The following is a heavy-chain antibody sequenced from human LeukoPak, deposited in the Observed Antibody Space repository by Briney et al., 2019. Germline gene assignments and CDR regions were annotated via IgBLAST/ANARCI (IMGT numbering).Heavy chain of an antibody. CDR2: IYYSGST. CDR3: AGAYYDSGLSDPFDY. D-gene: IGHD3-22*01. CDR1: GGSISSYY. V-gene: IGHV4-59*08. Sequence: SETLSLTCTVSGGSISSYYWSWIRQPPGKGLEWIGYIYYSGSTNYNPSLKSRVTISVDTSKNQFSLKLSSVTAADTAVYYCAGAYYDSGLSDPFDYWGQGTLVTVSS. J-gene: IGHJ4*02.